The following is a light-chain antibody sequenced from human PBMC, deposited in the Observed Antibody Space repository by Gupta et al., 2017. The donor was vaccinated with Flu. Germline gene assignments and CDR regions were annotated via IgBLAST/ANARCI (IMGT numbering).Light chain of an antibody. CDR2: GAS. Sequence: EIVLTQSPGTLSLSPGERATLSCRASQSVSSSYLAWYQQKPGQAPRLLIYGASSRATGIPDRFSGSGSGTDFTLTISRLEPEDFAVYYCQQYGSSPVSFGQGTKLEIK. CDR3: QQYGSSPVS. CDR1: QSVSSSY. J-gene: IGKJ2*03. V-gene: IGKV3-20*01.